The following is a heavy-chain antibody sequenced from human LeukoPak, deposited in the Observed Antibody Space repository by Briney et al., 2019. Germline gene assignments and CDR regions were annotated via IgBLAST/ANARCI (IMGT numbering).Heavy chain of an antibody. J-gene: IGHJ4*02. D-gene: IGHD1-26*01. CDR2: IYYTGST. V-gene: IGHV4-59*01. CDR3: ARENSGSYREFDY. CDR1: GGSISNYY. Sequence: PSETLSLTCTVSGGSISNYYWSWIRQPPGKGLEWIGYIYYTGSTNYNPSLTSRVNISVDTSKNQFSLNLTSVTAADTAVFYCARENSGSYREFDYWGQGTLVTVSS.